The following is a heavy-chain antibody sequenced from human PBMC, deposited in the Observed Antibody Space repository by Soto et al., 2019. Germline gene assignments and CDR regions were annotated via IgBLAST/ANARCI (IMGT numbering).Heavy chain of an antibody. Sequence: ASVKVSFKASGYTFTSYDINWLRQATGQGLEWMGWMNPNSGNTGYAQKFQGRVTMTRNTSISTAYMELSSLGSEDTAVYYCARRGIAAAGYYYYYYFDLWGRGTLVTVSS. J-gene: IGHJ2*01. V-gene: IGHV1-8*01. CDR2: MNPNSGNT. CDR1: GYTFTSYD. D-gene: IGHD6-13*01. CDR3: ARRGIAAAGYYYYYYFDL.